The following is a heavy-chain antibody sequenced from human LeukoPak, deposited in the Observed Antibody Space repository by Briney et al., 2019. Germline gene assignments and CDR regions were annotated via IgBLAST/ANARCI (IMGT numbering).Heavy chain of an antibody. D-gene: IGHD6-19*01. V-gene: IGHV3-21*01. CDR3: AGCRSSGWYAY. CDR1: GFTFSSYT. J-gene: IGHJ4*02. Sequence: GSLRLSCAASGFTFSSYTMHWIRQAPGKGLEWVSSISGSNSYIFYADSVKGRFTVSRDNAKDSLYLQMNSLRAEDTAVYYCAGCRSSGWYAYWGQGTLVTVSS. CDR2: ISGSNSYI.